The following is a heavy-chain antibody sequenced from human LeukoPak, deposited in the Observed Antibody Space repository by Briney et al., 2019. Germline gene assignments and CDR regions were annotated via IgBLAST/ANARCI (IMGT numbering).Heavy chain of an antibody. J-gene: IGHJ5*01. V-gene: IGHV4-34*01. CDR3: ARRPRGVIIKTWFDS. CDR1: DGSFSGYY. D-gene: IGHD3-10*01. Sequence: PSETLSLTCAVYDGSFSGYYCSWIRQPPGKGLEWIGEINHSGSANYNPFLKSRVTILLDTSKNQFSLNLSSVTAADTAVYYCARRPRGVIIKTWFDSWGQGTLVTVSS. CDR2: INHSGSA.